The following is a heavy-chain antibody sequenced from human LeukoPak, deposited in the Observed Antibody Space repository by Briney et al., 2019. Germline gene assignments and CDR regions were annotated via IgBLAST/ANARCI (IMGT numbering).Heavy chain of an antibody. CDR3: ARADRIAAAKFDP. D-gene: IGHD6-13*01. CDR2: ISSSSSYI. V-gene: IGHV3-21*01. J-gene: IGHJ5*02. Sequence: GGSLRLSCAASGFTFSTYSMNWVRQAPGKGLEWVSSISSSSSYIYYADSVKGRFTISRVNAKNSLYLQMNSLRAEGTAVYYCARADRIAAAKFDPWGQGTLVTVSS. CDR1: GFTFSTYS.